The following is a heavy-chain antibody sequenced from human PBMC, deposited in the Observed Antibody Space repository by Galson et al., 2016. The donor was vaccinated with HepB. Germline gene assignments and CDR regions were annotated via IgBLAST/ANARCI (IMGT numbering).Heavy chain of an antibody. J-gene: IGHJ4*02. D-gene: IGHD5-24*01. V-gene: IGHV3-11*06. CDR2: LSSSGTYT. CDR1: GFSFSDYY. Sequence: SLRLSCAASGFSFSDYYMTWIRQAPGKGLEWVSYLSSSGTYTNYADSVRGRFTISRDNAKNSLYLQMNSLRAEDTAVYYCARYNPGQSRLQFNFDYWGQGTLVTVSS. CDR3: ARYNPGQSRLQFNFDY.